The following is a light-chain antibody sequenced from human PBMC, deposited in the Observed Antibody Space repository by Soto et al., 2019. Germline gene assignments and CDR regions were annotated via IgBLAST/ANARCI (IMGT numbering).Light chain of an antibody. Sequence: QSALTQPPSASGSPGQSVTISCTGTSSDVGASNYVSWYQQHSDKAPKLMIYEVSKRPSGAPDRFSGSKSGNTASLTVSGLQAEDEADYYCSSYAGDNSFAFGSGTKVTVL. J-gene: IGLJ1*01. CDR2: EVS. V-gene: IGLV2-8*01. CDR1: SSDVGASNY. CDR3: SSYAGDNSFA.